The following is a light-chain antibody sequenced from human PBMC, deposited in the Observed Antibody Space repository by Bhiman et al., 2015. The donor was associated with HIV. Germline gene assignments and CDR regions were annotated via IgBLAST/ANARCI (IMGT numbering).Light chain of an antibody. CDR3: SSFRV. CDR1: STDIGAYDY. V-gene: IGLV2-14*03. Sequence: QSALTQPASVSGSPGQPITISCTGSSTDIGAYDYVSWYQQYPGKAPKLIIYDVSTRPSGVSSHFSGSKSGNTASLTVSGLQAEDEADYYCSSFRVFGGGTKLTVL. CDR2: DVS. J-gene: IGLJ3*02.